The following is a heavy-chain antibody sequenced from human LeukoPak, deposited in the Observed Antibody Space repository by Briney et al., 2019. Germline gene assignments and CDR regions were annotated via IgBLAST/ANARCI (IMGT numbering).Heavy chain of an antibody. CDR3: ARDPPRYPKGISSAGYRPDFDCGGDCFTYNWFDP. J-gene: IGHJ5*02. V-gene: IGHV1-2*02. Sequence: GASVKVSCKASGYTFTGYYMHWVRQAPGQGLEWMGWINPNSGGTNYAQKFQGRVTMTRDTSISTAYMELSRLRSDDTAVYYCARDPPRYPKGISSAGYRPDFDCGGDCFTYNWFDPWGQGTLVTVSS. CDR2: INPNSGGT. D-gene: IGHD2-21*02. CDR1: GYTFTGYY.